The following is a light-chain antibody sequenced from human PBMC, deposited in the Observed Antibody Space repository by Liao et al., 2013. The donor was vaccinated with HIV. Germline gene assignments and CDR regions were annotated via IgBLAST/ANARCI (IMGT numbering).Light chain of an antibody. J-gene: IGLJ3*02. V-gene: IGLV3-1*01. CDR3: QVWDSSSDWV. Sequence: SYELTQPPSVSVSPGQTASITCSGDKLGDKYACWYQQKPGQSPVLVIYQDSDRPSGIPERFSGSNSGNTATLTISRVEAGDEADYYCQVWDSSSDWVFGGGTKLTVL. CDR2: QDS. CDR1: KLGDKY.